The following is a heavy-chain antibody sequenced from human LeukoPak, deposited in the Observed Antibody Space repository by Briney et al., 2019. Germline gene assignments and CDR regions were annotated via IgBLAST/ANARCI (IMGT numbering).Heavy chain of an antibody. CDR3: ARLGRTSYWYFDL. V-gene: IGHV4-59*08. J-gene: IGHJ2*01. CDR2: IYYSGST. D-gene: IGHD2-2*01. Sequence: PSETLSPTSTVSGGSISSYYWSLIRQPPGEGLGGIGYIYYSGSTNYNPSLKSRVTISVDTSKNQFSLKLSSVTAADTAVYYCARLGRTSYWYFDLWGRGTLVTVSS. CDR1: GGSISSYY.